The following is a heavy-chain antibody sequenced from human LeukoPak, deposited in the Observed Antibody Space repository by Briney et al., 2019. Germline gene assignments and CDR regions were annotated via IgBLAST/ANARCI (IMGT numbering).Heavy chain of an antibody. Sequence: GGSLRLSCAASGFTFSSYAMHWVRQAPGKGLEWVADISYDGSNKYYADSVKGRFTISRDNSKNTLYLQMNSLRAEDTAVYYCAREARYYYFDYWGQGTLVTVSS. V-gene: IGHV3-30-3*01. CDR2: ISYDGSNK. J-gene: IGHJ4*02. CDR3: AREARYYYFDY. D-gene: IGHD3-10*01. CDR1: GFTFSSYA.